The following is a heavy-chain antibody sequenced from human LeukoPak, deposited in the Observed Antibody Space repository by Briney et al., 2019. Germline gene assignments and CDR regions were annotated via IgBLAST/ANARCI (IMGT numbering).Heavy chain of an antibody. V-gene: IGHV1-2*06. CDR2: INPNSGVT. D-gene: IGHD2-15*01. Sequence: AXVTVSFTSSGYTFTFYFMYWVRQTPGXGQEWMGRINPNSGVTNYAQKFQGRVTMTSDTSISTAYMELSSLRSDDTAVYYCARGRGPVVVYYFDYWGEGALVTVSS. CDR1: GYTFTFYF. J-gene: IGHJ4*02. CDR3: ARGRGPVVVYYFDY.